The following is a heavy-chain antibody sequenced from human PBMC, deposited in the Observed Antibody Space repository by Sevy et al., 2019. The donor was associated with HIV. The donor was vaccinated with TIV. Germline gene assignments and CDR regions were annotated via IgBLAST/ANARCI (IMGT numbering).Heavy chain of an antibody. CDR2: VWYDGINK. CDR3: ARDNLLPVMVSMVRGALSYYFDY. Sequence: GGSLRLSCTASVFTFSDYGMHWVRQAPGKGLEWVAVVWYDGINKYYGDSVKGRFTISRDNSKNTLYLQMNSLRAEDTAVYYCARDNLLPVMVSMVRGALSYYFDYWGQGTLVTVSS. CDR1: VFTFSDYG. J-gene: IGHJ4*02. D-gene: IGHD3-10*01. V-gene: IGHV3-33*01.